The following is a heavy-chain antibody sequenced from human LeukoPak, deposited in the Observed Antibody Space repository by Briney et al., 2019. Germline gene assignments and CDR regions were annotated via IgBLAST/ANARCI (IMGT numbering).Heavy chain of an antibody. J-gene: IGHJ4*02. CDR2: IYYSGST. Sequence: EASETLSLTCTVSGGSISSYYWSWIRQPPGRGLEWIGYIYYSGSTNYNPSLKSRVTISVDTSKNQFSLKLSSVTAADTAVYYCARAWEANCGSPSCYGFDYWGQGILVAVSS. D-gene: IGHD2-2*01. CDR3: ARAWEANCGSPSCYGFDY. CDR1: GGSISSYY. V-gene: IGHV4-59*01.